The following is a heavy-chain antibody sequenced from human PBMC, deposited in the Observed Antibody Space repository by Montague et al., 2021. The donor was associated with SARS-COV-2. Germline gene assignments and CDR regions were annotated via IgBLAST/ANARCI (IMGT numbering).Heavy chain of an antibody. V-gene: IGHV4-61*01. D-gene: IGHD3-3*01. CDR3: ARDPWRITIFGVVTRYGMDV. Sequence: SETLSPTSIPSGGSVSSGSYYWSWIRQPPGKGLEWIGYIDYSGSTNYXPSLKSRVTISVDTSKNQFSLKLSSVTAADTAVYYCARDPWRITIFGVVTRYGMDVWGQGTTVTVSS. J-gene: IGHJ6*02. CDR1: GGSVSSGSYY. CDR2: IDYSGST.